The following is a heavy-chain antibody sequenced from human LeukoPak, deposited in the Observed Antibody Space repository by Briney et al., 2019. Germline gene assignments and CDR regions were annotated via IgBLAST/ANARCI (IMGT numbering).Heavy chain of an antibody. CDR3: ARDSGRFDVFDI. V-gene: IGHV3-53*01. D-gene: IGHD3-10*01. J-gene: IGHJ3*02. Sequence: GGSLRLSCAASGFTFSTNYMSWVPQAPGKGLEWVSVIYSEGRTYYADSVNGRFTITRDNSKNTLHLQMNSLRAEDTAVYYCARDSGRFDVFDIWGQGTMVTVSS. CDR1: GFTFSTNY. CDR2: IYSEGRT.